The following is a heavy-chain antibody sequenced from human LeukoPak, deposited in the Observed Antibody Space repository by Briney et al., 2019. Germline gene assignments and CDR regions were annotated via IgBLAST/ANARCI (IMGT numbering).Heavy chain of an antibody. Sequence: GASVKVSCKASGYTFTSYGISWVRQAPGQGLEWMGWISAYNGNTKYAQKLQGRVTMTTDTSTSTAYMELRSLRSDDTAVYYCARDREVWLRPRRRYYFHYWGQGTLVTVSS. V-gene: IGHV1-18*01. D-gene: IGHD5-12*01. CDR3: ARDREVWLRPRRRYYFHY. CDR2: ISAYNGNT. J-gene: IGHJ4*02. CDR1: GYTFTSYG.